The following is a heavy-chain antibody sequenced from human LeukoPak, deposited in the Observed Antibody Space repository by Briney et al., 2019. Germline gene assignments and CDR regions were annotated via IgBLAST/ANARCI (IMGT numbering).Heavy chain of an antibody. CDR2: ISYDGSNK. D-gene: IGHD2-2*01. Sequence: GRSLRLSCAASGFRFSDYGMHWVRQAPGKGLEWVAVISYDGSNKYYADSVKGRFTVSRDNSKNTLYLQMNSLRAEDTAVYYCAKSGCGNPSCYVNYWGQGTLVTVAS. J-gene: IGHJ4*02. CDR3: AKSGCGNPSCYVNY. CDR1: GFRFSDYG. V-gene: IGHV3-30*18.